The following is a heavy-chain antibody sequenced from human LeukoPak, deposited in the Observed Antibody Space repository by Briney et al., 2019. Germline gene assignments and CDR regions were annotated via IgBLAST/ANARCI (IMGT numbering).Heavy chain of an antibody. D-gene: IGHD2-2*01. Sequence: GGSLRLSCAASGFTFNNYAMHWVRQSPGKGLEWVSVISFDGTNKDYADSVKGRFTISRDDSKSTVYLQMDSLRPEDTAMYYCARDGPYHDYWGQGTLVTVSS. CDR3: ARDGPYHDY. CDR1: GFTFNNYA. CDR2: ISFDGTNK. V-gene: IGHV3-30-3*01. J-gene: IGHJ4*02.